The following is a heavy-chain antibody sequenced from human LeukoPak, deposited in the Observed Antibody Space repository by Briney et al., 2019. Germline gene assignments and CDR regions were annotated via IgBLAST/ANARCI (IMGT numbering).Heavy chain of an antibody. CDR3: AKLKIFGVVTPDAFDI. CDR1: GFTFNNYV. J-gene: IGHJ3*02. Sequence: GRSLRLSCAASGFTFNNYVLTWVRQAPGKRPEWVSAISGSGGSTYYADSVRGRFTISRDNSKNTLYLQLGDLRVEDTAVYYCAKLKIFGVVTPDAFDIWGQGTMVTVSS. V-gene: IGHV3-23*01. CDR2: ISGSGGST. D-gene: IGHD3-3*01.